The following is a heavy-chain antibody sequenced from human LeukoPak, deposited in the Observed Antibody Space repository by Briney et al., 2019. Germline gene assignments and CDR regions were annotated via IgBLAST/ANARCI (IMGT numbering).Heavy chain of an antibody. CDR2: IWSDGRDK. V-gene: IGHV3-33*08. D-gene: IGHD4-17*01. Sequence: PGGSLRLSCAASGFTFSNVWMSWVRQAPGKGLEWVAVIWSDGRDKYYADSVKGRFTISRDNSKNTLYLQMNSLRAEDTAMYYCARDHRTTVTVYYFDYWGQGTLVTVSS. CDR3: ARDHRTTVTVYYFDY. J-gene: IGHJ4*02. CDR1: GFTFSNVW.